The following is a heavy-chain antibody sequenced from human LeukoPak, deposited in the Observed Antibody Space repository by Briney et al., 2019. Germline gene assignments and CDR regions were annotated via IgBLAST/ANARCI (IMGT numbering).Heavy chain of an antibody. D-gene: IGHD3-10*01. CDR1: GFTFISYS. Sequence: GGSLILSCASSGFTFISYSMDGVRQAPGTGLEWVALITYDDFYKYYGDSVKGRFTICRDNSKNLLYLQMHNLRREDKALFYGARDRISMVRSSHIDNWGQGTLVTVSS. CDR3: ARDRISMVRSSHIDN. V-gene: IGHV3-30*03. J-gene: IGHJ4*02. CDR2: ITYDDFYK.